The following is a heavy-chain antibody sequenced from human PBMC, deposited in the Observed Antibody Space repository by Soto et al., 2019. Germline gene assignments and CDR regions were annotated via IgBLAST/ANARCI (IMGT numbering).Heavy chain of an antibody. J-gene: IGHJ6*02. V-gene: IGHV1-18*04. CDR1: GYTFTSYG. D-gene: IGHD4-17*01. Sequence: QVQLVQSGAEVKKPGASVKVSCKASGYTFTSYGISWVRQAPGQGLEWMGWIRAYNGNTNNAQKLQVRVTMTPDTSTSTAYMELSSQRSDDTAVYYCARVGSAAYGDYLRQVYYYYGMDVWGQGTTVTVSS. CDR2: IRAYNGNT. CDR3: ARVGSAAYGDYLRQVYYYYGMDV.